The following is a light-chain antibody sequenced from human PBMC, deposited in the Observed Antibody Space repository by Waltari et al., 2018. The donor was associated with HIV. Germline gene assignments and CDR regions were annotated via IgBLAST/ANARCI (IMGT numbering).Light chain of an antibody. CDR3: QQRSSWPLT. CDR1: QSVTSL. CDR2: DAS. J-gene: IGKJ4*01. Sequence: EIVFTPSPATPSLSPGERATPSCRASQSVTSLLAWYQQKPGQVPRLLIYDASYRATGIPARFSGSGSGTDFTLSISSLEPDDFAVYYCQQRSSWPLTFGGGTKVEIK. V-gene: IGKV3-11*01.